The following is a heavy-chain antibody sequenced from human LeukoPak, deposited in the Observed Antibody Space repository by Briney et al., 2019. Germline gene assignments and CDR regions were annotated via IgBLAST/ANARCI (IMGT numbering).Heavy chain of an antibody. CDR1: GYSFTSYW. Sequence: GESLKIPCKGSGYSFTSYWIGWVRQMPGKGLEWMGIIYPGDSDSRYTPSFQGQVTISADKSISTAYLQWSSLKASDTAMYYCARLGLYDTSGFYHPLDYWGQGALVTVSS. D-gene: IGHD3-22*01. CDR3: ARLGLYDTSGFYHPLDY. CDR2: IYPGDSDS. J-gene: IGHJ4*02. V-gene: IGHV5-51*01.